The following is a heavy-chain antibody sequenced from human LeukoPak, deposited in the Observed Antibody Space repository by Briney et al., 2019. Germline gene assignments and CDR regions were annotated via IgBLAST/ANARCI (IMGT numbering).Heavy chain of an antibody. CDR3: AKRGVVIRVFLVGFHKEAYYFDS. Sequence: GGSLRLSCAASGFTFSSYGMSWVRQAPGKGLEWVSGISGSDGNTYYADSVQGRFTISRDNPKNTLYLQMNSLRAEDTAVYFCAKRGVVIRVFLVGFHKEAYYFDSWGQGALVTVSS. V-gene: IGHV3-23*01. J-gene: IGHJ4*02. D-gene: IGHD3-10*01. CDR1: GFTFSSYG. CDR2: ISGSDGNT.